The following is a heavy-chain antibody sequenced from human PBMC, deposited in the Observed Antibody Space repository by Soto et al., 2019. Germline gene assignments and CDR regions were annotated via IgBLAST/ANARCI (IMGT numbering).Heavy chain of an antibody. CDR3: ARDSSELNYYYYYGMDV. Sequence: PGGSLRLSCAASGFTFSSYWMHWVRQAPGKGLVWVSRINSDGSSTSYADSVKGRFTISRDNAKNTLYLQMNSLRAEDTAVYYCARDSSELNYYYYYGMDVWGQGTTVTVSS. D-gene: IGHD6-25*01. V-gene: IGHV3-74*01. J-gene: IGHJ6*02. CDR2: INSDGSST. CDR1: GFTFSSYW.